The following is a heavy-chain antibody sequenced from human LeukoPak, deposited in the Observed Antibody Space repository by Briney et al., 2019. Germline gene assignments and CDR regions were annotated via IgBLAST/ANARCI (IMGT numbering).Heavy chain of an antibody. Sequence: SETLSLTCTVSGGSISSSSYYWGWIRQPPGQGLEWIGNIYYSGSTYYNPSLKSRVTISVDTSKNQFPLKLNPVTAADTAVYFCARWARDYGDYWFDSWGQGTLVTVSS. V-gene: IGHV4-39*01. D-gene: IGHD4-17*01. CDR1: GGSISSSSYY. CDR3: ARWARDYGDYWFDS. CDR2: IYYSGST. J-gene: IGHJ5*01.